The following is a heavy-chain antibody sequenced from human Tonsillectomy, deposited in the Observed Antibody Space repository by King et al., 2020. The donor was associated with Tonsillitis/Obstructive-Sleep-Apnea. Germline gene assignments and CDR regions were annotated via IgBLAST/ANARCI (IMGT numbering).Heavy chain of an antibody. CDR2: IDYDGSDK. D-gene: IGHD6-6*01. CDR1: GFSFSHYG. CDR3: VRDQAVYSSAWRLKY. V-gene: IGHV3-33*01. Sequence: VQLVESGGGVVQPGRSLRLSCAGSGFSFSHYGIHWVRQVPGKGLEWVALIDYDGSDKYYGESVKGRFTISRDNSKNTVFLQMDRLRFEDTAVYYCVRDQAVYSSAWRLKYGGQRTLLTAPS. J-gene: IGHJ4*02.